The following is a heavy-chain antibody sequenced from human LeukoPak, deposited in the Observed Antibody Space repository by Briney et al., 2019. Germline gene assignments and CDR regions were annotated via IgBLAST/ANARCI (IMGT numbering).Heavy chain of an antibody. D-gene: IGHD2-15*01. CDR2: ISAYNGNT. CDR1: GYIFTPYG. Sequence: ASVKVSCKASGYIFTPYGVTWVRQAPGQGLEWLGWISAYNGNTNYAQKFQGRVTMTTDTSTTTAYMELRSLRSDDTAVYYCARDCSGAVCSFDYWGQGTLVTVSS. V-gene: IGHV1-18*01. CDR3: ARDCSGAVCSFDY. J-gene: IGHJ4*02.